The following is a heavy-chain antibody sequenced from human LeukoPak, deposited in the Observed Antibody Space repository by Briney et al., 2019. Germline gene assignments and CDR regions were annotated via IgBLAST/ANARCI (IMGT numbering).Heavy chain of an antibody. CDR1: GGSIGSSVYY. CDR2: IYYRGST. J-gene: IGHJ6*02. D-gene: IGHD3-22*01. CDR3: ARHPDQGGSGLSLYYYYYGMDV. V-gene: IGHV4-39*01. Sequence: PSETLSLTCTVSGGSIGSSVYYWGYIRQPPGKGLEWIGSIYYRGSTYYNPSLKSRVTISVDTSKNQFSLKLSSVTAADTAVYYCARHPDQGGSGLSLYYYYYGMDVWGQGTTVTVSS.